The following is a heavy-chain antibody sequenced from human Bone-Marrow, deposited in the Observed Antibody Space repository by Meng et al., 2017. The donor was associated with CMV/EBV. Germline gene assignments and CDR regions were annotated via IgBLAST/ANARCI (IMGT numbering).Heavy chain of an antibody. V-gene: IGHV2-5*01. D-gene: IGHD2-8*01. Sequence: FSCFSLTSSAVNVGWIRPPPGKALELLAYISWNDARRYNPSLKNRLSVTNYPSKTQVVLTLTNVDPVDTATYYCAHRLTMLMVDYFDFWGQGTLVTVSS. CDR2: ISWNDAR. CDR3: AHRLTMLMVDYFDF. CDR1: CFSLTSSAVN. J-gene: IGHJ4*02.